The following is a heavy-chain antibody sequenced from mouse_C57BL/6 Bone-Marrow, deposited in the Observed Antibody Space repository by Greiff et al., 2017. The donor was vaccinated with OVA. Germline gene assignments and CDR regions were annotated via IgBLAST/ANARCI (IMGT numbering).Heavy chain of an antibody. CDR3: ARHGDGLWYFDV. J-gene: IGHJ1*03. CDR1: GFTFSSYT. V-gene: IGHV5-9*01. CDR2: ISGGGGNT. Sequence: EVLVVESGGGLVKPGGSLKLSCAASGFTFSSYTMSWVRQTPEKRLEWVATISGGGGNTYYPDSVKGRFTISRDNAKNTLYLQMSSLRSEDTALYYCARHGDGLWYFDVWGTGTTVTVSS. D-gene: IGHD1-2*01.